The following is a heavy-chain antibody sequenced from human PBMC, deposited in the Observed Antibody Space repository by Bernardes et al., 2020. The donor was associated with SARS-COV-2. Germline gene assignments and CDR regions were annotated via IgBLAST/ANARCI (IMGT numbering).Heavy chain of an antibody. D-gene: IGHD1-26*01. CDR2: IYHGGST. CDR3: AREWEPLGNNAFDI. CDR1: GGSISSYF. Sequence: SETLSLTRSVSGGSISSYFWNWIRQPPGKGLEWIGSIYHGGSTNYNPSLKSRVTISADTSKNQFSLNLSSVTAADTAVYYCAREWEPLGNNAFDIWGQGTMVTVSS. J-gene: IGHJ3*02. V-gene: IGHV4-59*01.